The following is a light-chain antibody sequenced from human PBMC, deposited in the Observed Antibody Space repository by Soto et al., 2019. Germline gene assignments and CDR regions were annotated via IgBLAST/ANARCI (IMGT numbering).Light chain of an antibody. J-gene: IGLJ1*01. CDR2: EVT. CDR1: SSDVGAYNY. Sequence: QSALTQPASVSGSPGQSITISCTGTSSDVGAYNYVSWFQQHPGKVPKLILYEVTNRPSAVSSRFSGSKSGNTASLTISGLQAEDEADYYCQSYGDSLSGDVFGTGTKLTVL. CDR3: QSYGDSLSGDV. V-gene: IGLV2-14*01.